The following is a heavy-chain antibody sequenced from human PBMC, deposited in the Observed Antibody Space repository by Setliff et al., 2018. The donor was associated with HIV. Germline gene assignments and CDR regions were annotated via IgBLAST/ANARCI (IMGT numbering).Heavy chain of an antibody. V-gene: IGHV3-7*01. J-gene: IGHJ4*02. CDR2: IKQDGSEN. D-gene: IGHD5-12*01. CDR1: GFTFSSRW. Sequence: GGSLRLSCAASGFTFSSRWMTWVRQAPGKGLEWVANIKQDGSENYFVDSVKGRFAISRDNTRSSLFLHMDSLTAEDTAVYYCAREALSRDGYSYFDYWGQGTLVTVSS. CDR3: AREALSRDGYSYFDY.